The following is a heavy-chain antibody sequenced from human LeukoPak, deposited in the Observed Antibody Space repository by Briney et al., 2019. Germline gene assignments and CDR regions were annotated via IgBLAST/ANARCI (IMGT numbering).Heavy chain of an antibody. D-gene: IGHD5-12*01. CDR3: ARDMDIVATSWFDP. J-gene: IGHJ5*02. CDR1: GGSISGGGNY. CDR2: IYSTGSS. V-gene: IGHV4-31*03. Sequence: SETPSLTCTVSGGSISGGGNYWSWIRQYPGEGLELIGYIYSTGSSYYNPSLKSRLTISVDTSRNQFSLRLTSVTAADTAVYYRARDMDIVATSWFDPWGQGTLVTVSS.